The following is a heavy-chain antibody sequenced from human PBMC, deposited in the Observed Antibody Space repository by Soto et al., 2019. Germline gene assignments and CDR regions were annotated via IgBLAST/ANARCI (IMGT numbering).Heavy chain of an antibody. CDR3: AGGYCSGGSCSGAFDI. Sequence: SETLSLTCAVYGVSFSGYYWSWIRQPPGKGLEWIGEINHSGSTNYNPSLKSRVTISVDTSKNQFSLKLSSVTAADTAVYYCAGGYCSGGSCSGAFDIWGQGTMVTVSS. J-gene: IGHJ3*02. CDR2: INHSGST. CDR1: GVSFSGYY. D-gene: IGHD2-15*01. V-gene: IGHV4-34*01.